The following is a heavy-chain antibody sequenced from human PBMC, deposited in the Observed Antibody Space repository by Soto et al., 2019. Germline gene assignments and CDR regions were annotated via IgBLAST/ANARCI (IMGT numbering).Heavy chain of an antibody. CDR3: ARTTLSTVVTPRHFDY. D-gene: IGHD4-17*01. J-gene: IGHJ4*02. V-gene: IGHV1-8*01. CDR2: MNPNSGDT. Sequence: QVQLVQSGAEVKKPGASVKVSCKASGYTFTSYDINWVRQATGQGLEWMGWMNPNSGDTGYAQKFQGRVTMTMNTPISTADMELSSRRSEDTAVYYCARTTLSTVVTPRHFDYWGQGTLVTVSS. CDR1: GYTFTSYD.